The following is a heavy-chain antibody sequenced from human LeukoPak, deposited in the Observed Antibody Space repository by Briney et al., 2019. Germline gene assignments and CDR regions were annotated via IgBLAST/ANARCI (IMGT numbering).Heavy chain of an antibody. V-gene: IGHV3-30*18. J-gene: IGHJ4*02. CDR3: AKDRPYYYDSSGYFDY. CDR2: ISYDGSNK. CDR1: GFTFSSYG. Sequence: PGGSLRLSCAASGFTFSSYGMHLVRQAPGKGLEWVAVISYDGSNKYYADSVKGRFTISRDNSKNTLYLQMNSLRAEDTAVYYCAKDRPYYYDSSGYFDYWGQGTLVTVSS. D-gene: IGHD3-22*01.